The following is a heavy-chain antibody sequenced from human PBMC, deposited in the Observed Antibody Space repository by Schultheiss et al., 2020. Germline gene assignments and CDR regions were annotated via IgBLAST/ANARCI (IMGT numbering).Heavy chain of an antibody. J-gene: IGHJ6*02. Sequence: GGFLRLSCAASGFTFRTYTMSWVRQAPGEGLEWVSSVGGGGGSTYYADSVKGRFTISRDNAKNSLYLQMNSLRAEDTAVYYCARAPLAAAGTFYYYYGMDVWGQGTTVNVSS. V-gene: IGHV3-23*01. D-gene: IGHD6-13*01. CDR2: VGGGGGST. CDR1: GFTFRTYT. CDR3: ARAPLAAAGTFYYYYGMDV.